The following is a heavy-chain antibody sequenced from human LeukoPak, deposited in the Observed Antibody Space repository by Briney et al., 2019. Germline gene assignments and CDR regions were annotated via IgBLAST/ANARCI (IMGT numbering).Heavy chain of an antibody. D-gene: IGHD4-23*01. CDR2: IYPSDSDT. Sequence: GESLKISCRGSGYSFTSNWIGWVRQMPGKGLEWMGVIYPSDSDTRYSPSFQGQVTISADKSISTAYLQWRSLKVSDSAMYYCARLTAVVTFDYWGQGTLVTVSS. CDR1: GYSFTSNW. J-gene: IGHJ4*02. V-gene: IGHV5-51*01. CDR3: ARLTAVVTFDY.